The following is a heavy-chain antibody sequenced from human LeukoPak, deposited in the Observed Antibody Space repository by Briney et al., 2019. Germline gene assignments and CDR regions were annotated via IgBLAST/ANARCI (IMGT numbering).Heavy chain of an antibody. CDR3: VRIPNSANFPNWFDP. Sequence: GGSLRLSCAASGFTFSSYAMHWVRQAPGKGLEWVSSISSSSSNIYYADSVRGRFTISRDNAKNSLYLQTNSLIVEVTAVYYCVRIPNSANFPNWFDPWGQGTLVTVSS. CDR2: ISSSSSNI. V-gene: IGHV3-21*01. CDR1: GFTFSSYA. D-gene: IGHD4/OR15-4a*01. J-gene: IGHJ5*02.